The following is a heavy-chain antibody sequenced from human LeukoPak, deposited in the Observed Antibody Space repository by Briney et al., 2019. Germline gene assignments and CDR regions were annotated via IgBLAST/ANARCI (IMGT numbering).Heavy chain of an antibody. CDR1: GYSFTSYW. V-gene: IGHV5-51*01. D-gene: IGHD3-10*01. J-gene: IGHJ4*02. CDR2: IYPGDSDT. CDR3: ARTYYYGSGSYRAFDY. Sequence: NLGESLEISCKGSGYSFTSYWIGWVRQMPGKGLEWMGIIYPGDSDTRYSPSFQGQVTISADKSISTAYLQRSSLKASDTAMYYCARTYYYGSGSYRAFDYWGQGTLVTVPS.